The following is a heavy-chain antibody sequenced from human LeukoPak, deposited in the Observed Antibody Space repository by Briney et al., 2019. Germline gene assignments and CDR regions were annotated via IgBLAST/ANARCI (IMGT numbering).Heavy chain of an antibody. D-gene: IGHD6-19*01. V-gene: IGHV1-2*02. J-gene: IGHJ3*01. CDR2: INPKTGET. Sequence: ASVKVSCKASGYIFSAYYIQWVRQAPGQGLERMGWINPKTGETRYAQQFQGRVTMTRDTSISTAYMEVSSLNYDDTAVFYCARGSAVAGGKSALDPWGQGTMVTVSS. CDR3: ARGSAVAGGKSALDP. CDR1: GYIFSAYY.